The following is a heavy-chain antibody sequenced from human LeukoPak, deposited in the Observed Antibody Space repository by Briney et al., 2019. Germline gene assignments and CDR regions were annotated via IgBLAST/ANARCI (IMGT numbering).Heavy chain of an antibody. CDR1: GFTVSSNY. Sequence: PGGSLRLSCAASGFTVSSNYMSWVRQAPGKGLEWVSAISGSGGSTYYADSVKGRFTISRDNSKNTLYLQMNSLRAEDTAVYYCAKSESEARCSGGSCRRNYYYYMDVWGKGTTVTVSS. V-gene: IGHV3-23*01. CDR3: AKSESEARCSGGSCRRNYYYYMDV. CDR2: ISGSGGST. D-gene: IGHD2-15*01. J-gene: IGHJ6*03.